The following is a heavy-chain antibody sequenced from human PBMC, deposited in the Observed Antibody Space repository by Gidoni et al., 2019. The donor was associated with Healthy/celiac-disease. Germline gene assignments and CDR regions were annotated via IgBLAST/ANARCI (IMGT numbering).Heavy chain of an antibody. V-gene: IGHV3-30-3*01. D-gene: IGHD3-22*01. J-gene: IGHJ4*02. CDR3: ATIYYDSSGYSPFDY. CDR2: ISYDGSNK. Sequence: VQLVESGGGVVRHGGSLRLSCSASGFTLLRYAMPWFRQAPGKGLEWGAVISYDGSNKYYADSVKGRFTISRDNSKNTLYLQMNSLRAEDTAVYYCATIYYDSSGYSPFDYWGQGTLVTVSS. CDR1: GFTLLRYA.